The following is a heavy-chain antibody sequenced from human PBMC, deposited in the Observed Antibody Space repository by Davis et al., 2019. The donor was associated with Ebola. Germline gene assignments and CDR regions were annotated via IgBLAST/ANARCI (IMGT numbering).Heavy chain of an antibody. D-gene: IGHD7-27*01. J-gene: IGHJ4*02. CDR1: GGSITSSSYY. Sequence: PSETLSLTCTVSGGSITSSSYYWGSIRQPPGKGLEWIGSIFYSGSTYYNPSLKSRLTISVDTSKNQFSLKLSSVTAADTAVYYCARHGDGHSFDYWGQGTLVTVSS. V-gene: IGHV4-39*01. CDR2: IFYSGST. CDR3: ARHGDGHSFDY.